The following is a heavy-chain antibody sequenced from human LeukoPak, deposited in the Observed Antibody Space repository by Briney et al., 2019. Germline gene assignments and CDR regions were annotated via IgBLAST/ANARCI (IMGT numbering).Heavy chain of an antibody. V-gene: IGHV4-39*01. CDR3: ARHNPYSSSWYHTTRGDY. D-gene: IGHD6-13*01. CDR1: GGSISSSSYY. Sequence: SSETLSPTCTVSGGSISSSSYYWGWIRQPPGKGLAWIGSIYYSGSTYYNPSLKSRVTISVDTSKNQFSLKLSSVTAADTAVYYCARHNPYSSSWYHTTRGDYWGQGTLVTVSS. J-gene: IGHJ4*02. CDR2: IYYSGST.